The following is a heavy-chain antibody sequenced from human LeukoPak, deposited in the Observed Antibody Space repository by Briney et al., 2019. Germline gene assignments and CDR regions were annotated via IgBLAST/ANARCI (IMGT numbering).Heavy chain of an antibody. CDR2: IGTAGDT. D-gene: IGHD3-16*02. J-gene: IGHJ6*03. CDR3: ARGGTRSFYMDV. V-gene: IGHV3-13*01. CDR1: GFTFSSYD. Sequence: GGSLRLSCAASGFTFSSYDMHWVRQATGKGLEWVSAIGTAGDTYYPGSVKGRFTISRENAKNSLYLQMNSLRAGDTAVYYRARGGTRSFYMDVWGKGTTVTISS.